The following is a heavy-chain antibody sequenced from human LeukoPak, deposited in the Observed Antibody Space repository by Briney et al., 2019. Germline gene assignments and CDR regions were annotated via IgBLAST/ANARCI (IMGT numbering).Heavy chain of an antibody. D-gene: IGHD6-19*01. J-gene: IGHJ6*02. CDR3: ARDRVYSSGEDGMDV. CDR2: IYYSGST. V-gene: IGHV4-30-4*08. CDR1: GGSISGSSYY. Sequence: SETLSLTCTVSGGSISGSSYYWGWIRQPPGKGLEWIGYIYYSGSTYYNPSLKSRVTISVDTSKNQFSLRLSSVTAADTAVYYCARDRVYSSGEDGMDVWGQGTTVTVSS.